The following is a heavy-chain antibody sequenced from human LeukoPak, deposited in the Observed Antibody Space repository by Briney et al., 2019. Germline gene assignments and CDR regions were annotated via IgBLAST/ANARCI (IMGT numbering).Heavy chain of an antibody. V-gene: IGHV4-59*01. J-gene: IGHJ4*02. CDR1: GGSINNYY. CDR2: IYYTGKT. CDR3: ARWDCSSGTCYYLDY. Sequence: SETLSLTCSVSGGSINNYYWGWIRRPPGRGLEYIGHIYYTGKTDYNPSFKSRVTMSADTSKNKLSLKLNFLTAADTAVYYCARWDCSSGTCYYLDYWGQGTLVIVSS. D-gene: IGHD2-15*01.